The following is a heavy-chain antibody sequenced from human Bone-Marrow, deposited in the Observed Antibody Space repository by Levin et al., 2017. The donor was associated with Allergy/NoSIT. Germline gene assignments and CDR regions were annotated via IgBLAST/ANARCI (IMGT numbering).Heavy chain of an antibody. D-gene: IGHD2-21*01. J-gene: IGHJ4*02. V-gene: IGHV3-7*01. Sequence: GESLKISCAASGFTFSNYWMNWVRQAPGKGLEWVANIKHDGSEKYYGDSVRGRYTVSRDNAKNALYLQMNSLTAEDTAVYYCARANSLAYWGQGTQVTVSS. CDR1: GFTFSNYW. CDR3: ARANSLAY. CDR2: IKHDGSEK.